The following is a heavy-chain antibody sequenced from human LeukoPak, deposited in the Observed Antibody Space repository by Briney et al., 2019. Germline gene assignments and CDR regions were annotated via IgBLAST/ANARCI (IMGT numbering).Heavy chain of an antibody. CDR1: GFTLSDYY. CDR3: ARESKVLLWFGESDGPDY. D-gene: IGHD3-10*01. Sequence: PGGSLRLSCAASGFTLSDYYMSWIRQAPGKGLEWVSYISSSGSTIYYADSVKGRFTTSRDNAKNSLYLQMNSLRAEDTAVYYCARESKVLLWFGESDGPDYWGQGTLVTVSS. J-gene: IGHJ4*02. CDR2: ISSSGSTI. V-gene: IGHV3-11*04.